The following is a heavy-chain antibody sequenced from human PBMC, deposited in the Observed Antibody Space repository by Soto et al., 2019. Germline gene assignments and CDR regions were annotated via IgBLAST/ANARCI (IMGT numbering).Heavy chain of an antibody. V-gene: IGHV3-30*03. J-gene: IGHJ6*01. CDR2: ISYDGSNK. CDR3: ATDLEYSMPPV. D-gene: IGHD6-6*01. Sequence: PGGSLRLSCAASGFTFSSYGMHWVRQAPGKGLEWVAVISYDGSNKYYADSVKGRFTISRDNSKNTLYLQMNSLRAEDTAVYYCATDLEYSMPPVWGQGTTDTVSS. CDR1: GFTFSSYG.